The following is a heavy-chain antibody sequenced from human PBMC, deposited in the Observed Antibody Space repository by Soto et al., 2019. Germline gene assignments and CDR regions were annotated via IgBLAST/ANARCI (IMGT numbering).Heavy chain of an antibody. D-gene: IGHD3-3*01. CDR1: GFSLTTSGVG. CDR3: AHRVLRTVFGLVTKTAIYFDF. CDR2: IYWDDDK. Sequence: QITLNESGPTVVRPTETLTLTCRFSGFSLTTSGVGVGWIRQSPGKAPEWLALIYWDDDKRYSASLKSRLTITKYHSKNQVVLKVSDLDPTDSATYYCAHRVLRTVFGLVTKTAIYFDFWGQGTPVAVSS. J-gene: IGHJ4*02. V-gene: IGHV2-5*02.